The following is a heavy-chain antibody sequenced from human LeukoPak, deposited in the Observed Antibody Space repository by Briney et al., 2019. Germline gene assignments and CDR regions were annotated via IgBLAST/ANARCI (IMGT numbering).Heavy chain of an antibody. CDR1: GGSISSSNW. CDR3: ASSGYSSGWYPHDY. CDR2: IYHSGST. Sequence: SETLSLTCAVSGGSISSSNWWSWVRQPPGKGLEWIGEIYHSGSTNYNPSLKSRVTISVDNSKNQFSLKLSSVTAADTAVYYCASSGYSSGWYPHDYWGQGTLVTVSS. J-gene: IGHJ4*02. V-gene: IGHV4-4*02. D-gene: IGHD6-19*01.